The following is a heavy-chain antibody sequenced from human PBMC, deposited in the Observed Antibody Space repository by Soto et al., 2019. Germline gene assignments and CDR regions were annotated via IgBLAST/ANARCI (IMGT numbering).Heavy chain of an antibody. J-gene: IGHJ4*02. V-gene: IGHV3-7*05. CDR3: ARGGDAYADAYY. CDR1: GFTFSNYW. D-gene: IGHD3-16*01. CDR2: INPDGSDK. Sequence: EVHLGASGGSLVQPGGSLRLSCAASGFTFSNYWMTWVRQAPRKGLQWVANINPDGSDKYYADSVKGRFAISRDNAKNSLYLQINSLRAEDAAVFYCARGGDAYADAYYWGQGTLVTVSS.